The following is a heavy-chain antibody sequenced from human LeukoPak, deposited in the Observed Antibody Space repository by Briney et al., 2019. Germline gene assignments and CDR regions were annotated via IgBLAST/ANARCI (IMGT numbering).Heavy chain of an antibody. Sequence: PGGSLRLSCAATGFTFSSYPLSWVRQAPGKGLEWVSAISTSGGGTYFTDSVKGRFAISRDNTKDTLYLQMNSLRAEDTAIYYCAKFRADSSGWPFDYWGQGTLVTVSS. D-gene: IGHD6-19*01. CDR1: GFTFSSYP. V-gene: IGHV3-23*01. CDR2: ISTSGGGT. J-gene: IGHJ4*02. CDR3: AKFRADSSGWPFDY.